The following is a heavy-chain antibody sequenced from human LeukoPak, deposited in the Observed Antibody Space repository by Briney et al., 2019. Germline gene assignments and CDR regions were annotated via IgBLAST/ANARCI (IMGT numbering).Heavy chain of an antibody. CDR2: ISSSSSYI. J-gene: IGHJ3*02. Sequence: GGSLRLSCAASGFTFSSYSMNWVRQAPGKGLEWVSSISSSSSYIYYADSVKGRFTISRDNAKNSLYLQMNSLRAEDTAVHYCARGRTPAFDIWGQGTMVTVSS. CDR1: GFTFSSYS. CDR3: ARGRTPAFDI. V-gene: IGHV3-21*01.